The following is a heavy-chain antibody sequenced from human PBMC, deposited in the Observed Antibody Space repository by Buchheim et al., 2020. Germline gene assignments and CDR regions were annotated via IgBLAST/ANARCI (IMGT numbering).Heavy chain of an antibody. J-gene: IGHJ4*02. CDR3: GRVRIRWLQYHFDS. Sequence: QVQLVESGGGVVQPGRSLRLSCAASGFTFSSYGMHWVRQAPGKGLEWVAVIWYDGSHKYYADSVKGRFTISRDNSKNTLYLQMNSLRAEDTAVYYCGRVRIRWLQYHFDSWGQGTL. CDR1: GFTFSSYG. CDR2: IWYDGSHK. V-gene: IGHV3-33*01. D-gene: IGHD4-11*01.